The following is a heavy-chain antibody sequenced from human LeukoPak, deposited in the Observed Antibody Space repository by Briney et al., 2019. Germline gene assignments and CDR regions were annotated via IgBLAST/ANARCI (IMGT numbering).Heavy chain of an antibody. CDR3: AKDRVVVMVAASYFDY. D-gene: IGHD2-15*01. J-gene: IGHJ4*02. CDR2: ISGNGGST. CDR1: GFTFSSYA. V-gene: IGHV3-23*01. Sequence: GGSLRLSCAASGFTFSSYAMSWVRQAPGKGLEWVSGISGNGGSTNYADSVKGRLTISRDNSKNTLYLQMNSLRAEDTAVYYCAKDRVVVMVAASYFDYWGQGTLVTVSS.